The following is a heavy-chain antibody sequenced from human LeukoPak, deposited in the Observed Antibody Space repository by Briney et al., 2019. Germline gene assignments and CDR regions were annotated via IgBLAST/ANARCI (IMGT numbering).Heavy chain of an antibody. D-gene: IGHD1-26*01. V-gene: IGHV3-20*04. CDR3: ASYRRGLPRERLYDY. CDR1: GFDFDDYA. Sequence: GGSLRLSCVGSGFDFDDYAMNWVRQAPGRGPEWISRINWNGDNIKYADFVKGRFTISRDNAKNSLYLQMNSLRAEDTAVYYCASYRRGLPRERLYDYWGQGTLVTVSS. CDR2: INWNGDNI. J-gene: IGHJ4*02.